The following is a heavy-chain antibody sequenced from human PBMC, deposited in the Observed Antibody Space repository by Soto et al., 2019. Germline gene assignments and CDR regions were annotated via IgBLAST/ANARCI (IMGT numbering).Heavy chain of an antibody. CDR3: AREGYYDILTGYSYYFDY. Sequence: QVQLVQSGAEVKKPGSSVKVSCKASGGTFSSYTISWVRQAPGQGLEWMGRIIHILGIANYAQKFKGRVTITADKSTSTAYMELSSLRSEDTAVYYCAREGYYDILTGYSYYFDYWGQGTLVTVSS. J-gene: IGHJ4*02. CDR1: GGTFSSYT. V-gene: IGHV1-69*02. CDR2: IIHILGIA. D-gene: IGHD3-9*01.